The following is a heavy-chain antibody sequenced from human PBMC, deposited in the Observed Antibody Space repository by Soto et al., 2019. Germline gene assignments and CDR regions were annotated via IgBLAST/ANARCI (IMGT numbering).Heavy chain of an antibody. V-gene: IGHV4-31*03. Sequence: QVQLQESGPGLVKPSQTLSLTCTVSGGSISSGDYYWSWIRQHPGKGLEWIGYIYYSGSTYYNPSRKRRVTLSVDTSKNQFSLKLSSVTAADTAVYYCARGPGSGWYDYWGQGTLVTVSS. J-gene: IGHJ4*02. CDR2: IYYSGST. CDR1: GGSISSGDYY. D-gene: IGHD6-19*01. CDR3: ARGPGSGWYDY.